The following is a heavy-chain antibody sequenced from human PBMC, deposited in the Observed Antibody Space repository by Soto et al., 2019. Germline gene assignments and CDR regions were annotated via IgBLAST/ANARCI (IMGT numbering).Heavy chain of an antibody. J-gene: IGHJ1*01. CDR3: AKMERTQLWLLVQN. CDR1: GASITNDDFF. V-gene: IGHV4-31*03. D-gene: IGHD5-18*01. Sequence: SETLSLTCTVSGASITNDDFFWSWVRQHPDKGLEWLAYITYGGSIYYNPSLRSRLSVSIDKSKSQFSLNVRPVTAADTAVYFCAKMERTQLWLLVQNWGQG. CDR2: ITYGGSI.